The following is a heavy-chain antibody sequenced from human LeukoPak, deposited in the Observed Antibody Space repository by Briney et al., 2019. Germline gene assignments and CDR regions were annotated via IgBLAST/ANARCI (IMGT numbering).Heavy chain of an antibody. CDR2: IWYDGSNK. V-gene: IGHV3-33*01. D-gene: IGHD6-19*01. CDR3: ARDGAVAGFFDY. CDR1: GFTFSSYG. Sequence: GGSLRLSCAASGFTFSSYGMHWGRQAPGKGLEWVAVIWYDGSNKYYADSVKGRFTISRDNSKNTLYLQMNSLRAEDTAVYYCARDGAVAGFFDYWGQGTLVTVSS. J-gene: IGHJ4*02.